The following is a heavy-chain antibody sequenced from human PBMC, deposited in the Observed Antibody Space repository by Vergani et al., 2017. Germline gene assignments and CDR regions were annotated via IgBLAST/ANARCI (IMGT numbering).Heavy chain of an antibody. CDR2: IIPILGIA. J-gene: IGHJ3*02. CDR3: ARDSSDSYAFDI. D-gene: IGHD6-25*01. Sequence: QVQLVQSGAEVKKPGSSVKVSCKASGGTFSSYAISWVRQAPGQGLEWMGRIIPILGIANYAQKFQGRVTITADKSTSTAYMELSSLRSEDTAVYYCARDSSDSYAFDIWGQGTMVTVSS. V-gene: IGHV1-69*04. CDR1: GGTFSSYA.